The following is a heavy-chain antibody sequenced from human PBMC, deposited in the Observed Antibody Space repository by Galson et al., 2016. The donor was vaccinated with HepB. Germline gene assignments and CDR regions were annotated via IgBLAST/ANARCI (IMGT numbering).Heavy chain of an antibody. V-gene: IGHV3-7*03. CDR1: GFTFTDFW. J-gene: IGHJ6*02. D-gene: IGHD6-13*01. Sequence: SLRLSCATSGFTFTDFWMAWVRQAPGKGLEWVANIQQNGNEKYYVDSVKGRFTISRDNAKNSLYLQMNSLRAEDTAVYYCSRELQQLGQRGNYDLGVWGQGTTVTVSS. CDR3: SRELQQLGQRGNYDLGV. CDR2: IQQNGNEK.